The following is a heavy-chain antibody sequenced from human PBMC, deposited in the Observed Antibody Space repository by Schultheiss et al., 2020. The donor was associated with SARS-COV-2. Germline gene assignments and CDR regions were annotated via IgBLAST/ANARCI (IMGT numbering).Heavy chain of an antibody. CDR1: RFTFSISD. Sequence: GESLKISCAASRFTFSISDMYCVRQVPGKGPEWVAVIWYDGSNKYYADSVKGRFTISRDNSKNTLYLQMNSLRAEDTAVYYCATDGGNIDYWGQGTLVTVSS. CDR2: IWYDGSNK. V-gene: IGHV3-33*08. CDR3: ATDGGNIDY. D-gene: IGHD4-23*01. J-gene: IGHJ4*02.